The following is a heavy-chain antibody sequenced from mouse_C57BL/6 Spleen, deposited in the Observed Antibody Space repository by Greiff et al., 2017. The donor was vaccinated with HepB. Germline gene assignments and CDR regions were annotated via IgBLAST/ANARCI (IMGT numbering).Heavy chain of an antibody. D-gene: IGHD1-1*01. J-gene: IGHJ2*01. Sequence: QVQLKQSGAELVRPGASVKLSCKASGYTFTDYYINWVKQRPGQGLEWIARIYPGSGNTYYNEKFKGKATLTAEKSSSTAYMQLSSLTSEDSAVYFCARRAYGSSYLDYWGQGTTLTVSS. CDR3: ARRAYGSSYLDY. CDR1: GYTFTDYY. V-gene: IGHV1-76*01. CDR2: IYPGSGNT.